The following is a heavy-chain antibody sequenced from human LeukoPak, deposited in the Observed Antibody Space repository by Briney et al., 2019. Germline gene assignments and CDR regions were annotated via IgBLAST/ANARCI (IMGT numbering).Heavy chain of an antibody. J-gene: IGHJ3*02. V-gene: IGHV1-8*03. CDR3: ARTFGDYVGAFDI. CDR2: MNPNSGNT. CDR1: GYTFTTYD. Sequence: ASAKVSCKASGYTFTTYDINWVRQATGQGLEWMGWMNPNSGNTGYAQKFQGRVTITRNTSISTAYMELSSLRSEDTAVYYCARTFGDYVGAFDIWGQGTMVTVSS. D-gene: IGHD4-17*01.